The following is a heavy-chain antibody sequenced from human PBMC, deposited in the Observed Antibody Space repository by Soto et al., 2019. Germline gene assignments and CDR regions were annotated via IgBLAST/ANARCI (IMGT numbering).Heavy chain of an antibody. CDR1: GFTFSSYW. Sequence: GGSLRLSCAASGFTFSSYWMHWVRQAPGKGLVWVSRINSDGSSTSYADSVKGRFTISRDNAKNTLYLQMNSLRAEDTAVYYCARDYGSVSYYMYYYYYMDVWGKGTTVTVSS. CDR3: ARDYGSVSYYMYYYYYMDV. D-gene: IGHD3-10*01. CDR2: INSDGSST. J-gene: IGHJ6*03. V-gene: IGHV3-74*01.